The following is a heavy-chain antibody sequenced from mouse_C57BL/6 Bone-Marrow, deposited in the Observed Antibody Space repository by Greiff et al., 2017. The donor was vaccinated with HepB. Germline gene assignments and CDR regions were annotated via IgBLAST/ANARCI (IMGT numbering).Heavy chain of an antibody. Sequence: DVMLVESGGGLVKPGGSLKLSCAASGFTFSDYGMHWVRQAPEKGLEWVAYSSSGSSTIYYADTVKGRFTISRDNAKNTLFLQMTSLRSEDTAMYYCARQLLRYWYFDVWGTGTTVTVSS. V-gene: IGHV5-17*01. CDR2: SSSGSSTI. CDR1: GFTFSDYG. CDR3: ARQLLRYWYFDV. J-gene: IGHJ1*03. D-gene: IGHD1-1*01.